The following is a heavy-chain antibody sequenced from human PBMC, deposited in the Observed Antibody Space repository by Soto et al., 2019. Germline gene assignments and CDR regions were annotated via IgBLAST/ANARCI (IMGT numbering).Heavy chain of an antibody. V-gene: IGHV4-31*03. CDR2: IYYSGSS. CDR3: AGGGDWLAP. J-gene: IGHJ5*02. CDR1: GGSISSGGYY. Sequence: PSETLSLTCTVSGGSISSGGYYWSCIRQHPGKGLEWIAYIYYSGSSNYNPSLRSRASISVDTSKNQFSLKLTSVTAADTAVYYCAGGGDWLAPWGQGTLVTVPS. D-gene: IGHD3-16*01.